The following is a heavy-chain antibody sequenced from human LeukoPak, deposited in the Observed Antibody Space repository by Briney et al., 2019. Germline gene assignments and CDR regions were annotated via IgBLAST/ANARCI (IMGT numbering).Heavy chain of an antibody. J-gene: IGHJ4*02. CDR2: ISGSGGST. V-gene: IGHV3-23*01. CDR1: GFTFSSYA. D-gene: IGHD2-2*02. CDR3: AKDGGYCCSTSCYTYFDY. Sequence: GGSLRLSCAASGFTFSSYAMSWVRQAPGKGLEWVSAISGSGGSTYYADSVKGRFTISRDNSKNTLYLQMNSLRAEDTAVYYCAKDGGYCCSTSCYTYFDYWGQGTLVTVSS.